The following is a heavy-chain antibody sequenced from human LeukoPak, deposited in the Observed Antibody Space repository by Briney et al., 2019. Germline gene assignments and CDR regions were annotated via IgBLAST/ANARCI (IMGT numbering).Heavy chain of an antibody. Sequence: GGSLRLSCAASGFTFSRYSMNWVRQAPGKGLEWVSYISTSSSTIYYADSVQGRFTISRDNAKNSLYLQINSLRAEDTAVYSCARDLWFGELPSYFDYWGQGTLVTVSS. CDR1: GFTFSRYS. CDR2: ISTSSSTI. D-gene: IGHD3-10*01. CDR3: ARDLWFGELPSYFDY. J-gene: IGHJ4*02. V-gene: IGHV3-48*01.